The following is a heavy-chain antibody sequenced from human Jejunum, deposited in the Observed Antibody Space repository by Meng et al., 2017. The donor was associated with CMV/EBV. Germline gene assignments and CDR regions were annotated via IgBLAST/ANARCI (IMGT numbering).Heavy chain of an antibody. J-gene: IGHJ4*02. D-gene: IGHD2-2*01. CDR1: FTFNSDG. V-gene: IGHV3-21*01. CDR2: ISGSGSKI. CDR3: ARGIIIVPNAYYFDS. Sequence: FTFNSDGMNWVRQAQGKGLEWVASISGSGSKIYYADSVKGRFTISRDNTKKSLYLQMNSLRAEDTAVYYCARGIIIVPNAYYFDSWGQGTLVTVSS.